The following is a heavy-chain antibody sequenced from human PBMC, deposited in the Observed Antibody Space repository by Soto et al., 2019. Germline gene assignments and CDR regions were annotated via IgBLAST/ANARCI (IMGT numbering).Heavy chain of an antibody. Sequence: PSETLSLTCAVSGGSITSGNSYSWSWIRQPPAKGLEWIGSISHTGSTSYNPSLKSRLTMSVDKSKNQFSLRLSSVTAADMAVYYCARAVAPYFGTWFDPWGQGILVTVSS. CDR3: ARAVAPYFGTWFDP. V-gene: IGHV4-30-2*01. D-gene: IGHD3-10*01. CDR1: GGSITSGNSYS. CDR2: ISHTGST. J-gene: IGHJ5*02.